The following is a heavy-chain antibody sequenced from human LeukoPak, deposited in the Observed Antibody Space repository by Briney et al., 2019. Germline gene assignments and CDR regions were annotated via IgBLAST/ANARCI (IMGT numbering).Heavy chain of an antibody. CDR1: GFTFDDYA. V-gene: IGHV3-9*01. J-gene: IGHJ4*02. CDR2: ISWKSGNI. D-gene: IGHD1-26*01. Sequence: SLRLSCAASGFTFDDYAMHWVRQAPGKGLEWVSGISWKSGNIAYADSVKGRFTISRDNAKNSLYLQMNSLRAEDTALYYCAKDRSGSYLGGFDYWGQGTLVHVS. CDR3: AKDRSGSYLGGFDY.